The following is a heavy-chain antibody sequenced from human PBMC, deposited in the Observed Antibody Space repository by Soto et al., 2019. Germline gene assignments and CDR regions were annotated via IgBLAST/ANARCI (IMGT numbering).Heavy chain of an antibody. CDR3: AKALPPGYSSGWYYFDY. CDR2: ISWNSGSI. J-gene: IGHJ4*02. V-gene: IGHV3-9*01. CDR1: GLTFEDYA. Sequence: EVQLVESVGGLVQPGRSLRLSCAASGLTFEDYARHWVRQAPGKGLEWGSGISWNSGSIDYAYSVKGRFTISRDNAKNSLYLQMNSLRAEDTALYYCAKALPPGYSSGWYYFDYWGQGTLVTVSS. D-gene: IGHD6-19*01.